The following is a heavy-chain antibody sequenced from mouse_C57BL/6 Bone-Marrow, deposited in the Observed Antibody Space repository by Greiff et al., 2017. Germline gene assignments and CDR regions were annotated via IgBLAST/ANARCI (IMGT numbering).Heavy chain of an antibody. Sequence: QVQLQQPGAELVKPEASVKLSCKASGYTFTSYWMQWVKQRPGQGLEWIGEIDPSDSYTNYNQKFKGKATLTVDTSSSTAYMQLSSLTSEDSAVYYCARETAQADYWGQGTTLTVSS. D-gene: IGHD3-2*02. CDR2: IDPSDSYT. J-gene: IGHJ2*01. CDR1: GYTFTSYW. V-gene: IGHV1-50*01. CDR3: ARETAQADY.